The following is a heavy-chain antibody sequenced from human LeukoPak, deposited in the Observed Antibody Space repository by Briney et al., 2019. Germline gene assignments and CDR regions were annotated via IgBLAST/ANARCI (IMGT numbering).Heavy chain of an antibody. CDR2: ISGSGGST. J-gene: IGHJ4*02. V-gene: IGHV3-23*01. CDR1: GFTFSSYA. CDR3: AKDPRRVVPADISPITNY. D-gene: IGHD2-2*01. Sequence: GGSLRLSCAASGFTFSSYAMSWVRQAPGKGLEWVSAISGSGGSTYYADSVKGRFTISRDNSKKTMYLQMNRLRAKDTAVYYCAKDPRRVVPADISPITNYWGQGTLVTVSS.